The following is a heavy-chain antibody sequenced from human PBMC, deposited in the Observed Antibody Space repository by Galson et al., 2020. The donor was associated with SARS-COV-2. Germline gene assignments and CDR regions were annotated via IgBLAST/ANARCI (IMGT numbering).Heavy chain of an antibody. Sequence: GGSLRLSCAASGFTFSRYWMSWVRQAPGKGLEWLANIKQDGSEQYYVDSVRGRFTISRDNAKNSLYLHMNSLRAEDTALYFCASTISATPGKDCWGRGTLVTVSS. CDR3: ASTISATPGKDC. CDR2: IKQDGSEQ. CDR1: GFTFSRYW. D-gene: IGHD2-15*01. V-gene: IGHV3-7*01. J-gene: IGHJ4*02.